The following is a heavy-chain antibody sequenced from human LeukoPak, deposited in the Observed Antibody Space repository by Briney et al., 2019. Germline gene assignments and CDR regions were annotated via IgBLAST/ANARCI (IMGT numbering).Heavy chain of an antibody. J-gene: IGHJ4*02. D-gene: IGHD1-26*01. CDR1: GYTFTGYY. CDR2: INPNSGGT. V-gene: IGHV1-2*06. Sequence: ASLKVSCKASGYTFTGYYMRWVRQVPGQGLEWMGRINPNSGGTNYAQKFQGRVTMTRDTSISTAYMELSRLRSDDTAVYYCARDRNSGSYRTGFDYWGQGTLVTVSS. CDR3: ARDRNSGSYRTGFDY.